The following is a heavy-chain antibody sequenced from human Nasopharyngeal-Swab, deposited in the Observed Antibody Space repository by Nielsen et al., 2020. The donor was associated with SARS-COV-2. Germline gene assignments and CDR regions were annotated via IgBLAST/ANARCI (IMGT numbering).Heavy chain of an antibody. CDR3: ARGRAQLWSRVNGMDV. CDR2: ISSSGSTI. V-gene: IGHV3-48*03. CDR1: GFTFSSYE. Sequence: GESLKLSCAASGFTFSSYEMNWVRQAPGQGLEWVSYISSSGSTIYYADSVKVRFTISRDNAKNSLYLQMNSLRAEDTAVYYCARGRAQLWSRVNGMDVWGQGTTVTVSS. J-gene: IGHJ6*02. D-gene: IGHD5-18*01.